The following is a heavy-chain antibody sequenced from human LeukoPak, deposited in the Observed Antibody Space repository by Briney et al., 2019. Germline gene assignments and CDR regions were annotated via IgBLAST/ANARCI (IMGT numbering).Heavy chain of an antibody. V-gene: IGHV4-39*07. Sequence: SETLSLTCTVSGGSISSGDYYWIWIRQPPGKGLEWIGEINHSGSTNYNPSLKSRVTISVDTSKNQFSLKLSSVTAADTAVYYCARERILVNYYYYGMDVWGQGTTVTVSS. D-gene: IGHD3-9*01. CDR2: INHSGST. CDR3: ARERILVNYYYYGMDV. CDR1: GGSISSGDYY. J-gene: IGHJ6*02.